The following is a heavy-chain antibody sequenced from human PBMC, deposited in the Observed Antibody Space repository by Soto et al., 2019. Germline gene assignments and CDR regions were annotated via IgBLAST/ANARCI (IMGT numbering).Heavy chain of an antibody. V-gene: IGHV3-30-3*01. CDR1: GFTFSRYA. Sequence: LXLSCAASGFTFSRYAMHWVRQAPGKGLEWVAVISYDGSNKYYADSVKGRFTISRDNSKNTLYLQMNSLRAEDTAVYYCARSPNWNYKTYFDYWGQGTMVTVSS. CDR2: ISYDGSNK. CDR3: ARSPNWNYKTYFDY. D-gene: IGHD1-7*01. J-gene: IGHJ4*02.